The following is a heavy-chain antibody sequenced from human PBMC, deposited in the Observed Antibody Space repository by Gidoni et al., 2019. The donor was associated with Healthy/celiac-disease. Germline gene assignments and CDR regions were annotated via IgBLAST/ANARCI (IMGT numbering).Heavy chain of an antibody. CDR1: GGAISSYY. Sequence: QVQLQESGPGLVKPSETLSLTCTVSGGAISSYYWSWIRQPPGKGLEWIGYIYYSGSTNYTPSLKSRVTISVDTSKNQFSLKLSSVTAADTAVYYCARGTAWAAANYYYYGMDVWGQGTTVTVSS. CDR2: IYYSGST. CDR3: ARGTAWAAANYYYYGMDV. V-gene: IGHV4-59*01. J-gene: IGHJ6*02. D-gene: IGHD6-13*01.